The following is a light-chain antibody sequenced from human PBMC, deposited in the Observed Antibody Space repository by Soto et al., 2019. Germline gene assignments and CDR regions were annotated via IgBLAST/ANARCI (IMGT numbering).Light chain of an antibody. CDR2: EVS. CDR3: ISYTGSDTSYV. V-gene: IGLV2-14*01. J-gene: IGLJ1*01. CDR1: NSDIGSYSH. Sequence: QSALTQPASVSGSPGQSITISCTGTNSDIGSYSHVAWYQQYPGKTPKLIIYEVSYRPSGVSHRFSGSKSGITASLTISGLQAEDEADYYCISYTGSDTSYVFGTGTKLTVL.